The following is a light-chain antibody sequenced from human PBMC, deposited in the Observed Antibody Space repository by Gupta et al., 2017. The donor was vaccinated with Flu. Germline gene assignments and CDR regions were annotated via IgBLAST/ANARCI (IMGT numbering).Light chain of an antibody. CDR2: GAS. CDR3: QETVSGLYN. Sequence: DIQMTQSPSSLSASVGDRVTFTCRASQTIGSDLTWYQQKPGKAPKVLVYGASILHTGVPSRFSGDGSGTDFTLTISSLQPDDFASYYCQETVSGLYNFGQGTKLEIK. J-gene: IGKJ2*01. CDR1: QTIGSD. V-gene: IGKV1-39*01.